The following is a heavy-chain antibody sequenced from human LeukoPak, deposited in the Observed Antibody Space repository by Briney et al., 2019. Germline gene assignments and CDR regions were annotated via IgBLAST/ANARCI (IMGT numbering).Heavy chain of an antibody. V-gene: IGHV4-4*07. D-gene: IGHD6-13*01. CDR2: IYTSGST. Sequence: PSETLSLTCTVAGVSITYCYWSWIRQPAGKGLEGIGHIYTSGSTNYTPSLKSRVTMSVDTSKNQFSLKLSSVTAADTAVYFCARDYSSSSHYFDSWGQGTLVTVSS. CDR3: ARDYSSSSHYFDS. CDR1: GVSITYCY. J-gene: IGHJ4*02.